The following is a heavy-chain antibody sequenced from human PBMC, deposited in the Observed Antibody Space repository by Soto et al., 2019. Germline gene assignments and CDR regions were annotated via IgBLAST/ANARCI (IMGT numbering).Heavy chain of an antibody. D-gene: IGHD1-26*01. CDR1: GYTFTSYG. CDR3: AARSGRDPYYFDY. V-gene: IGHV1-18*01. J-gene: IGHJ4*02. CDR2: INTYKGNT. Sequence: QVQLVQSGVEVKKPGASVKISCKASGYTFTSYGMSWVRQAPGQGLEWMGWINTYKGNTNYAQKLQGRVTMTTDTXTSTAYMGLRSLRSDDTAVYYCAARSGRDPYYFDYWGQGTLVTVSS.